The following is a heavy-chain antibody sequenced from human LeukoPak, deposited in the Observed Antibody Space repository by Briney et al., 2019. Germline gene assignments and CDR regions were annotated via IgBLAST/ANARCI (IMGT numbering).Heavy chain of an antibody. Sequence: SETLSLTCAVYGGSFSGYYWSWIRQPPGRGLEWIGEINHSGSTNYNPSLKSRVTISVDTSKNQFSLKLSSVTAADTAVYYCARGPITIFGVVYGMDVWGQGTTVTVSS. CDR2: INHSGST. V-gene: IGHV4-34*01. CDR3: ARGPITIFGVVYGMDV. J-gene: IGHJ6*02. CDR1: GGSFSGYY. D-gene: IGHD3-3*01.